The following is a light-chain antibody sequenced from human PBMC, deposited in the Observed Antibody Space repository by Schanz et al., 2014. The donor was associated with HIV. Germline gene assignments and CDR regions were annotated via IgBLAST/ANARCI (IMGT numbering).Light chain of an antibody. CDR3: GTWDSSLTVGV. V-gene: IGLV1-51*01. CDR2: DNN. Sequence: QSVLTQPPSVSAAPGQRVTISCSGSGSNIGTNFVSWYQHFPGTAPQLLIYDNNKRPSGIPDRFSGSRSDTSATLAITGLQTGDEADYYCGTWDSSLTVGVFGGGTKLTVL. J-gene: IGLJ3*02. CDR1: GSNIGTNF.